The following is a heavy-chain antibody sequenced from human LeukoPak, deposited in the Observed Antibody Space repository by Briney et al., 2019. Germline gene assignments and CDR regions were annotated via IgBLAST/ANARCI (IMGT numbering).Heavy chain of an antibody. CDR1: GFTDNSHY. J-gene: IGHJ4*02. CDR2: IPYDGSNK. D-gene: IGHD1-20*01. CDR3: AKGYNWLPSSYYFDY. Sequence: PGGSLRLSCAASGFTDNSHYMIWAREAPARGLVWVAVIPYDGSNKYYADSVKHRYTIYRDNYKNTLYLQMNSLRAEETAVYYCAKGYNWLPSSYYFDYWGQGTPVTVSS. V-gene: IGHV3-30*18.